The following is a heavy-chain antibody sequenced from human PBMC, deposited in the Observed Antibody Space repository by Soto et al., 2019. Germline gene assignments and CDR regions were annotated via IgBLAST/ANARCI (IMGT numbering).Heavy chain of an antibody. V-gene: IGHV1-46*01. CDR1: GYNFTSYY. J-gene: IGHJ4*02. Sequence: QVQLVQSGAEVKKPGASVKVSCKASGYNFTSYYMYWVRQAPGQGLEWMGIINPSGGSTSYAQKFQGRVTMTRDTSTSTVYMELTSLRSEDTAVDYCAAPITGKNWGQGTLVTVSS. D-gene: IGHD5-12*01. CDR2: INPSGGST. CDR3: AAPITGKN.